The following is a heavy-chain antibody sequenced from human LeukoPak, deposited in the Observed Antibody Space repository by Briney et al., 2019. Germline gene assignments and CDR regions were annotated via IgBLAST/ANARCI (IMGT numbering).Heavy chain of an antibody. Sequence: PSQTLSLTCSVSGDSVNRGSYYWSWVRQPAGKGLEWIGRVYSSGSTNYNPSLKSRLTISIDTSKNQFSLNLTSVTAADTAVYYCARVGHDTPMITGFISWGQGTQVTVSS. V-gene: IGHV4-61*02. J-gene: IGHJ5*02. D-gene: IGHD5-18*01. CDR1: GDSVNRGSYY. CDR3: ARVGHDTPMITGFIS. CDR2: VYSSGST.